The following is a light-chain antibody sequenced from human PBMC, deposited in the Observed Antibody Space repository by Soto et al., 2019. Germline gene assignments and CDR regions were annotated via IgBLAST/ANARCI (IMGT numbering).Light chain of an antibody. V-gene: IGLV7-46*01. CDR2: DTS. CDR3: SLYTSISTYV. J-gene: IGLJ1*01. CDR1: TGAVTSGHY. Sequence: QAVVTQESSVTVSPGGTVTLTCGSSTGAVTSGHYPYWFQQKPGQAPRTLIYDTSNKHSWTPARFSGSLLGGKAALTLSGAQPEDEADYYCSLYTSISTYVFGTGTKVTVL.